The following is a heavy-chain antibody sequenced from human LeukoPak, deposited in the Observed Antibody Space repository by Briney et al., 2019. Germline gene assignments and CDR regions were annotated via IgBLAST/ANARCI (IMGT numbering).Heavy chain of an antibody. CDR2: INPSGGST. CDR3: AREGTLGYYDSSGYYYGFDY. V-gene: IGHV1-46*01. D-gene: IGHD3-22*01. CDR1: GYTFTSYY. Sequence: GASVKVSCKASGYTFTSYYMHWVRQAPGQGLEWMGIINPSGGSTSYAQKFQGRVTMTRDMSTSTVYMELSSLRSEDTAVYYCAREGTLGYYDSSGYYYGFDYWGQGTLVTVSS. J-gene: IGHJ4*02.